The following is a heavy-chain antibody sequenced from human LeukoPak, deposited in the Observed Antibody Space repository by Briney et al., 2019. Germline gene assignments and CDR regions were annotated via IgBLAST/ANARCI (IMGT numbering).Heavy chain of an antibody. Sequence: GGSLRLSCAASGFTFTNAWMNWVRQAPGMGLEWVGRIRSKPDGGTTDYAAPVKGRFTISRDDSKNTLYLQMNSLKTEDTAVYYCTAWAPGAILDYWGQGTLVTASS. CDR2: IRSKPDGGTT. J-gene: IGHJ4*02. CDR1: GFTFTNAW. CDR3: TAWAPGAILDY. V-gene: IGHV3-15*01. D-gene: IGHD2-2*01.